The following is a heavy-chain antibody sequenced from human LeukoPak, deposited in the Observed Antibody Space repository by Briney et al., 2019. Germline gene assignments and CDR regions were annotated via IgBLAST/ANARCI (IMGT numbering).Heavy chain of an antibody. D-gene: IGHD4-17*01. Sequence: GASVKVSCKASGGTFSSYAISWVRQAPGQGLEWMGRFNPHSGGTSYAQKFQGRVTMTRDTSISTAYMELSSLTSDDTAVYYCARELSTTVTSPIDYWGQGTLVTVSS. CDR1: GGTFSSYA. J-gene: IGHJ4*02. CDR2: FNPHSGGT. CDR3: ARELSTTVTSPIDY. V-gene: IGHV1-2*06.